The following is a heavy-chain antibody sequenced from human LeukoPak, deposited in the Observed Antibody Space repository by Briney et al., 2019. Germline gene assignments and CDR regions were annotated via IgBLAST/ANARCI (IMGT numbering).Heavy chain of an antibody. D-gene: IGHD3-16*01. Sequence: SETLSLTCTVSGGSISSHYWSWIRQPPGKGLEWIGYIYYSGSTNYNPSLKSRVTISVDTSKNQFSLKLSSVTAADTAVYYCARVGGSGPSRENAIDIWGQGTMVTVSS. CDR2: IYYSGST. CDR1: GGSISSHY. J-gene: IGHJ3*02. CDR3: ARVGGSGPSRENAIDI. V-gene: IGHV4-59*11.